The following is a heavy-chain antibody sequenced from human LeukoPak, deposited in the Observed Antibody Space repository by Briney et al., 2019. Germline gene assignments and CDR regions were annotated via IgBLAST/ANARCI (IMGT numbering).Heavy chain of an antibody. V-gene: IGHV4-30-4*01. J-gene: IGHJ5*02. CDR1: GASLSSGDYH. D-gene: IGHD3-16*01. CDR3: ARDDFRVGRCFDP. Sequence: PSQTLSLTCTVSGASLSSGDYHWSWIRQPPGKGLEWIGHINYSGVTYYNPSLSSRVTILVDTSQNQFSLMMSSVTAADTAVYYCARDDFRVGRCFDPWGQGTQVTVSS. CDR2: INYSGVT.